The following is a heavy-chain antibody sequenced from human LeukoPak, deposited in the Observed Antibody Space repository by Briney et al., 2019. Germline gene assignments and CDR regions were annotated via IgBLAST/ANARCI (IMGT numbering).Heavy chain of an antibody. D-gene: IGHD3-16*01. J-gene: IGHJ5*02. CDR2: IRSKAYGGTT. CDR1: GISIGDYA. CDR3: TKSRFYDYVWGGS. V-gene: IGHV3-49*03. Sequence: QPGRSLRLSCTASGISIGDYAMSWFRQAPGKGLEWVSLIRSKAYGGTTEYAASVEGRFTISRDDSKSIAYLQMNSLKTEDTAVYYCTKSRFYDYVWGGSWGQGTLVTVSS.